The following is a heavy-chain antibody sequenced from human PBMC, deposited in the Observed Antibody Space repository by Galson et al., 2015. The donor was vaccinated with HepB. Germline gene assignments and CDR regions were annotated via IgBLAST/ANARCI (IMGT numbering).Heavy chain of an antibody. V-gene: IGHV4-39*01. J-gene: IGHJ3*01. Sequence: ETLSLTCTVSGGSIRSSAYYWGWIRQPPGKGLEWIGSVYFSGDTYYNPSLKSRVTISGDTSKNQFSLRLSSVTAADTALYYCARRGTTTDAFDVWGQGALVTVSS. CDR1: GGSIRSSAYY. D-gene: IGHD1-26*01. CDR2: VYFSGDT. CDR3: ARRGTTTDAFDV.